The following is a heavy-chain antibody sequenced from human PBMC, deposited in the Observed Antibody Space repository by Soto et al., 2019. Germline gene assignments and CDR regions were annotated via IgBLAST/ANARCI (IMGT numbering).Heavy chain of an antibody. Sequence: GGSLRLSCAASGFTFSSYSMNWVRQAPGKGLEWVSSISSSSSYIYYADSVKGRFTISRDNAKNSLYLQMNSLRAEDTAVYYCASEGGYDPVGSVDAFDIWGQGTMVTVSS. CDR3: ASEGGYDPVGSVDAFDI. CDR1: GFTFSSYS. D-gene: IGHD5-12*01. V-gene: IGHV3-21*01. CDR2: ISSSSSYI. J-gene: IGHJ3*02.